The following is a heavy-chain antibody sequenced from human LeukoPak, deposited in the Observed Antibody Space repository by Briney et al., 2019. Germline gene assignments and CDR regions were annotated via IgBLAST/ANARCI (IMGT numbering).Heavy chain of an antibody. J-gene: IGHJ5*02. CDR2: IYYSGST. CDR1: GGSISSSSYY. V-gene: IGHV4-31*03. D-gene: IGHD3-3*01. CDR3: ARAYDFWSGHNWFDP. Sequence: SETLSLTCTVSGGSISSSSYYWGWIRQPPGKGLEWIGYIYYSGSTYYNPSLKSRVTISVDTSKNQFSLKLSSVTAADTAVYYCARAYDFWSGHNWFDPWGQGTLVTVSS.